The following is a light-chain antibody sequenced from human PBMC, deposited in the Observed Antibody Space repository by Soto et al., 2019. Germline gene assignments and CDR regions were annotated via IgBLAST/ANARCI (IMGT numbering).Light chain of an antibody. CDR2: GAS. V-gene: IGKV3-15*01. Sequence: EIVMTQSPATLSVSPGERATLSCRASQSVSSNLAWYQQKPGQAPRLLIYGASTRATGIPARFSGSGSGTEFTLTISSLQSEDFALYHCQQYNNWPPYTFGQGTKLEIK. CDR1: QSVSSN. J-gene: IGKJ2*01. CDR3: QQYNNWPPYT.